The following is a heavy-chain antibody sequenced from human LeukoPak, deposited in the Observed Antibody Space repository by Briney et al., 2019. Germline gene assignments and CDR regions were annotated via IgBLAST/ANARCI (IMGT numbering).Heavy chain of an antibody. J-gene: IGHJ6*02. Sequence: SETLSLTCTFSGGSISSGGYYWRWIRQHPGKGLEWIGYIYYSGSTYYNPSLKSRVTISVDTSKNQFSLKLSSVTAADTAVYYCARYSSSSGNYYYCYGMDVWGQGTTVTVSS. D-gene: IGHD6-6*01. CDR3: ARYSSSSGNYYYCYGMDV. CDR2: IYYSGST. V-gene: IGHV4-31*03. CDR1: GGSISSGGYY.